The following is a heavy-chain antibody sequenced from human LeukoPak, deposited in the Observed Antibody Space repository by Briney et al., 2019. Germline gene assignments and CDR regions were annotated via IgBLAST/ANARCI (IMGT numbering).Heavy chain of an antibody. CDR3: ARASKAQDYYYYYYGMDV. J-gene: IGHJ6*02. V-gene: IGHV4-34*01. D-gene: IGHD5/OR15-5a*01. Sequence: SETLSLTCIVSAGSISSYFWTWTRQPPGKGLEWIGEINHSGSTNYNPSLKSRVTISVDTSKNQFSLKLSSVTAADTAVYYCARASKAQDYYYYYYGMDVWGQGTTVTVSS. CDR2: INHSGST. CDR1: AGSISSYF.